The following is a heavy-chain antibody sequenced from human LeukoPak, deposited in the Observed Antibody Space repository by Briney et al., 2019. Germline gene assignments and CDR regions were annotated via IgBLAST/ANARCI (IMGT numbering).Heavy chain of an antibody. CDR1: GGSISSYY. Sequence: SETLSLTCTVSGGSISSYYWSWIRQPAGKGLEWIGRIYTSGSTNYNPSLKSRVTMSVDTSKNQFSLKLSSVPAADTAVYYCARANDGYGYYDSSGYYDYFDYWGQGTLVTVSS. V-gene: IGHV4-4*07. CDR2: IYTSGST. D-gene: IGHD3-22*01. J-gene: IGHJ4*02. CDR3: ARANDGYGYYDSSGYYDYFDY.